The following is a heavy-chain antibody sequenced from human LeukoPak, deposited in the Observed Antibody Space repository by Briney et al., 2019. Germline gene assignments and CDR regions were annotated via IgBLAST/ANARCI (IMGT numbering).Heavy chain of an antibody. CDR3: ASGNYFDY. D-gene: IGHD2-15*01. Sequence: ETLSLTCTVSGGSISSYYWSRIRQAPGKGLEWVANIKQDGTEKYYVDSVKGRFTISRDNAKNSLYLQMNSLRAEDTAVYFCASGNYFDYWGQGTLVAVSS. CDR1: GGSISSYY. V-gene: IGHV3-7*01. J-gene: IGHJ4*02. CDR2: IKQDGTEK.